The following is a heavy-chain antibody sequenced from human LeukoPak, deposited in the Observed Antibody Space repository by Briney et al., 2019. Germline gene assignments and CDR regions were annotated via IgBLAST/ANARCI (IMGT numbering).Heavy chain of an antibody. CDR2: IYRGGST. Sequence: GGSLRLSCAASGFTVSSNYMSWVRQAPGKGLEWVSVIYRGGSTYYADSVKGRFTISRDNSKNTLYLQMNSLRAEGTAVYYCARDSASDDYGDYGDYYYGMDVWGQGTTVTVSS. D-gene: IGHD4-17*01. V-gene: IGHV3-53*01. CDR3: ARDSASDDYGDYGDYYYGMDV. J-gene: IGHJ6*02. CDR1: GFTVSSNY.